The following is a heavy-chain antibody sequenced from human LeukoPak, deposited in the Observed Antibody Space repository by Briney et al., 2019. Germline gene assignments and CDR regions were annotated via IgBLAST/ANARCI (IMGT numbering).Heavy chain of an antibody. CDR1: GYSISSGYY. V-gene: IGHV4-38-2*01. D-gene: IGHD6-19*01. J-gene: IGHJ5*02. CDR2: IYHSGST. Sequence: PSETLSLTCAVSGYSISSGYYWGWIRQPPGKGLEWIGSIYHSGSTYYNPSLKSRVTISVDTSKSQFSLKLSSVTAADTAVYYCARHQKQWLVHRDNWFDPWGQGTVVTVSS. CDR3: ARHQKQWLVHRDNWFDP.